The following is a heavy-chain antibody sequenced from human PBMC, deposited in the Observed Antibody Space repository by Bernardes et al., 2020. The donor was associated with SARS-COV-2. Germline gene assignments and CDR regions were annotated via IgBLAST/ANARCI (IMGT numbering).Heavy chain of an antibody. CDR3: ARVNYDFWSGMPYYYYYGMDV. Sequence: SETLSLTCAVYGGSFRGYYWSWIRQPPGKGLEWIGEINHSGSTNYNPSLKSRVTISVDTSKNQFSLKLSSVTAADTAVYYCARVNYDFWSGMPYYYYYGMDVWGQGTTVTVSS. CDR1: GGSFRGYY. CDR2: INHSGST. D-gene: IGHD3-3*01. V-gene: IGHV4-34*01. J-gene: IGHJ6*02.